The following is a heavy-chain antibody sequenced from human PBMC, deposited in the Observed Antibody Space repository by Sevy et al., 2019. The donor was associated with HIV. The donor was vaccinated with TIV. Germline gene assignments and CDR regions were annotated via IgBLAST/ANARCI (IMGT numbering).Heavy chain of an antibody. D-gene: IGHD3-22*01. Sequence: GGSLRLSCAASGFTFSTYAMHWVRQAPGKGLECVAVISYDGSNTYYADSVKGRFTISRDSSKNTLYLQMNSLRAEDTAVYFGARDGGYDSRGYDLSNYWGQGTLVTVSS. CDR3: ARDGGYDSRGYDLSNY. CDR2: ISYDGSNT. V-gene: IGHV3-30*04. CDR1: GFTFSTYA. J-gene: IGHJ4*02.